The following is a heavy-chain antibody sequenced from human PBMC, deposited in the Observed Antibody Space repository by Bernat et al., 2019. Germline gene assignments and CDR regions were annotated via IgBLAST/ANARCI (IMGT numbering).Heavy chain of an antibody. D-gene: IGHD3-3*01. CDR2: IYSDGST. V-gene: IGHV3-66*04. CDR1: GFTVSSNY. Sequence: EVQLVESGGNLVQPGGSLRLSCAASGFTVSSNYMSWVRQAPGKGLEWVSTIYSDGSTYYADSVKGRFVSSRDNSKNTLFLHMSRLGADDMALYYCARQDDFWSGFVVWGQGTLATVSS. CDR3: ARQDDFWSGFVV. J-gene: IGHJ5*02.